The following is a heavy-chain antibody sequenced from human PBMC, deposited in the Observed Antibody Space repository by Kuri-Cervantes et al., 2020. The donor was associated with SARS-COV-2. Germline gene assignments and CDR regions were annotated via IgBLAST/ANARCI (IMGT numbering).Heavy chain of an antibody. CDR2: ISNTAGTI. CDR3: ARWRDIVVVPAARKADAFDI. V-gene: IGHV3-48*04. D-gene: IGHD2-2*01. CDR1: GFTLNDYG. Sequence: GGSLRLSCAASGFTLNDYGMNWVRLAPGRGLEWVSYISNTAGTIYYADSVKGRFTISRDNAKNSLYLQMNSLRAEDTAVYYCARWRDIVVVPAARKADAFDIWGQGTMVTVSS. J-gene: IGHJ3*02.